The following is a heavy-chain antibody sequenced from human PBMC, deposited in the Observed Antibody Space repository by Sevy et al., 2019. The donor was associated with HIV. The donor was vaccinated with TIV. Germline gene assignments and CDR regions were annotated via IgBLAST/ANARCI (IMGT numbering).Heavy chain of an antibody. Sequence: GGSLRLSCAASGFTFSNYWMSWVRQAPGKGLEWVANIKRDGSEKYYVASVKGRFTISRDNAKTSLYLQMNSLRAEDTAVYYCHGDYDSSQLASYYYYGMDVWGQGTTVTVSS. J-gene: IGHJ6*02. CDR1: GFTFSNYW. D-gene: IGHD3-22*01. CDR2: IKRDGSEK. CDR3: HGDYDSSQLASYYYYGMDV. V-gene: IGHV3-7*03.